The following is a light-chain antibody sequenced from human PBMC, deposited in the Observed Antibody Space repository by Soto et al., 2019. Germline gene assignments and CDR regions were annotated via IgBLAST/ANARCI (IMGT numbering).Light chain of an antibody. Sequence: QSALSQPPSVSLAPGQRVTISCTGSSSNIGAGYDAHWFQQVPGTAPKLLIYGSTNRPSGVPDRFSGSKSGTSASLAITGLQAEDEADYYCQSHDSSLSAYVFGTGTKVTVL. V-gene: IGLV1-40*01. CDR1: SSNIGAGYD. CDR2: GST. CDR3: QSHDSSLSAYV. J-gene: IGLJ1*01.